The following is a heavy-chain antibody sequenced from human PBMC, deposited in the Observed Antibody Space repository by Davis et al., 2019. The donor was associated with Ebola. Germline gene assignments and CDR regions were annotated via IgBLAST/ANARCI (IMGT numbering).Heavy chain of an antibody. D-gene: IGHD3/OR15-3a*01. CDR3: ARGEEAPDF. Sequence: ASVKVSCKASGYTFVNYGITWVRQAPGQSLEWLGWIRTYDGNTNYAQKLQDRVTMSTDSSTTTVFMELTNLRFEDTAMYWCARGEEAPDFWGQGTLVTVSS. V-gene: IGHV1-18*04. CDR2: IRTYDGNT. CDR1: GYTFVNYG. J-gene: IGHJ4*02.